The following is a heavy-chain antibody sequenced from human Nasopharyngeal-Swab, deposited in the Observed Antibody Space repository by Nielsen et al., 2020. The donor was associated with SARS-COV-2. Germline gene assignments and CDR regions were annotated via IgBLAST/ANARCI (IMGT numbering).Heavy chain of an antibody. CDR1: GFTFSAYW. CDR2: INSDGSNT. D-gene: IGHD5/OR15-5a*01. V-gene: IGHV3-74*01. CDR3: ARDGNLRTVRYFDL. Sequence: GESLKISCTASGFTFSAYWMYWVRQAPGKGLVWVSRINSDGSNTAYADSVKGRVTISRDNAKNSLYLQMNSLRAEDTAVYYCARDGNLRTVRYFDLWGRGSLVTVSS. J-gene: IGHJ2*01.